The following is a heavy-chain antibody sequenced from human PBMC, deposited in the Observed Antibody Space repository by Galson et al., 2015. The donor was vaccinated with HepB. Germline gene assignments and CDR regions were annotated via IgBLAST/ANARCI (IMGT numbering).Heavy chain of an antibody. CDR3: ARAGYDILTHYYVGFDY. CDR2: ISDDGRNK. J-gene: IGHJ4*02. D-gene: IGHD3-9*01. Sequence: SLRLSCAASGFTFSEYAIHWVRQAPGKGLEWVAVISDDGRNKFYADSVKGRFSISRDNSKNTLYLQMTGLTSEDTAVYYCARAGYDILTHYYVGFDYWGQGTLVTVSS. V-gene: IGHV3-30-3*01. CDR1: GFTFSEYA.